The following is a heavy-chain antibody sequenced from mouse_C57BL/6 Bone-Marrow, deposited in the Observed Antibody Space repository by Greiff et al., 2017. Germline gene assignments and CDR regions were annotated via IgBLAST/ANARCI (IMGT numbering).Heavy chain of an antibody. Sequence: VQLQQPGAELVKPGASVKLSCKASGYTFTSYWMHWVKQRPGQGLEWIGMIHPNSGSTNYTEKFKSKATLTVDKSSSTAYMQLSSLTSEDSAVYYCARRGYYGSSFPFAYWGQGTLVTVSA. CDR2: IHPNSGST. CDR3: ARRGYYGSSFPFAY. J-gene: IGHJ3*01. D-gene: IGHD1-1*01. V-gene: IGHV1-64*01. CDR1: GYTFTSYW.